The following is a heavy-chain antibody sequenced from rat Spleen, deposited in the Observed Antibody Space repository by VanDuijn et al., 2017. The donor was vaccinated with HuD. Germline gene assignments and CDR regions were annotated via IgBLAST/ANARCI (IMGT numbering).Heavy chain of an antibody. CDR3: ARHAGYYSGDYIMDA. J-gene: IGHJ4*01. V-gene: IGHV5-25*01. CDR2: ISVGAVNT. Sequence: EVQLVESGGGLVLPGRSMKLSCAASGFTFSNYYMAWVRQAPTKGLEWVASISVGAVNTYYRDSVKGRFTISRDNAKITLFLQMDSLRSEDTATYYCARHAGYYSGDYIMDAWGQGASVTVSS. CDR1: GFTFSNYY. D-gene: IGHD1-1*01.